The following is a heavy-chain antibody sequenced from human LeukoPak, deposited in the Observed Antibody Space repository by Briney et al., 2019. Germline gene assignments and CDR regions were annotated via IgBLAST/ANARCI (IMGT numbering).Heavy chain of an antibody. D-gene: IGHD2-15*01. Sequence: PSETLSLTCAVPGGSISSGGYSWSWIRQPPGKGLEWIGYIYHSGSTYYNPSLKSRVTISVDRSRNQFSLKLSSVTAADTAVYYCARRYCSGGSCYSFDYWGQGTLVTVSS. V-gene: IGHV4-30-2*01. J-gene: IGHJ4*02. CDR2: IYHSGST. CDR3: ARRYCSGGSCYSFDY. CDR1: GGSISSGGYS.